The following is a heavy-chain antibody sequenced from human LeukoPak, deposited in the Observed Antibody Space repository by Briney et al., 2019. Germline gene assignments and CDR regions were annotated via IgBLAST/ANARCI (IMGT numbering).Heavy chain of an antibody. CDR3: AREEPDYGDYYFDY. J-gene: IGHJ4*02. CDR2: IIPIFGTA. CDR1: GGTFSSYA. Sequence: ASVKVSCKASGGTFSSYAISWVRQAPGQGLEWMGGIIPIFGTANYAQKFQGRVTITTDGSTSTAYMELSSLRSEDTAVYYCAREEPDYGDYYFDYWGQGTLVTVSS. V-gene: IGHV1-69*05. D-gene: IGHD4-17*01.